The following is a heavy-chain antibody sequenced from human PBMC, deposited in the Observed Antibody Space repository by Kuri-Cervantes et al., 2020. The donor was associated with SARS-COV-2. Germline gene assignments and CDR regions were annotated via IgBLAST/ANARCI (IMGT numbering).Heavy chain of an antibody. CDR2: INLSGGST. Sequence: ASVKVSCKASGYTFTSYYMHWVRQAPGQGLEWMGIINLSGGSTSYAQKFQGRVTMTRDTSTSTVYMELSSLRSEDTAVYYCARGVSHIAAAGLYYFDYWGQGTLVTVSS. D-gene: IGHD6-13*01. V-gene: IGHV1-46*01. CDR3: ARGVSHIAAAGLYYFDY. CDR1: GYTFTSYY. J-gene: IGHJ4*02.